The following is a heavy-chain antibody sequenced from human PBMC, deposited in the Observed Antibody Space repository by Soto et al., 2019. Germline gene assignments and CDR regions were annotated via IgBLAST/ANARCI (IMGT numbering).Heavy chain of an antibody. CDR1: GYTLTELS. V-gene: IGHV1-24*01. D-gene: IGHD3-16*02. Sequence: VKVACKVSGYTLTELSMHWVRRAPGKGLEWMGGFDPEDGETIYAQKFQGRVTMTEDTSTDTAYMELSSLRSEDTDVYYCAXFEEFSRNWFDPWGQGTLVTVSS. J-gene: IGHJ5*02. CDR2: FDPEDGET. CDR3: AXFEEFSRNWFDP.